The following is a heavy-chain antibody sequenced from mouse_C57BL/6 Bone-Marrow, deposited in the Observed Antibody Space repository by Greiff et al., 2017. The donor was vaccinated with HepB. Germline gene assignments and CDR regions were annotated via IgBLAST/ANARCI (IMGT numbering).Heavy chain of an antibody. V-gene: IGHV14-1*01. D-gene: IGHD2-2*01. CDR3: TILYYGYAWFAY. J-gene: IGHJ3*01. CDR2: IDPEDGDT. CDR1: GFNIKDYY. Sequence: EVQLQQSGAELVRPGASVKLSCTASGFNIKDYYMHWVKQRPEQGLEWIGRIDPEDGDTEYAPKFQGKATMTADTSSNTAYLQLSSLTSEDTAVYYCTILYYGYAWFAYWGQGTLVTVSA.